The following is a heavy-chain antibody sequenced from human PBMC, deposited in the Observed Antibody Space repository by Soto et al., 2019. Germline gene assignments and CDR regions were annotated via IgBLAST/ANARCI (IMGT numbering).Heavy chain of an antibody. Sequence: GGSLRLSCAASGFTFSSYGMHWVRQAPGKGLEWVAVIWYDGSNKYYADSVKGRFTISRDNSKNTLYLQMNSLRAEDTAVYYCAREFFGVVMYYYYMDVWGKGTTVTVSS. J-gene: IGHJ6*03. CDR1: GFTFSSYG. D-gene: IGHD3-3*01. CDR3: AREFFGVVMYYYYMDV. CDR2: IWYDGSNK. V-gene: IGHV3-33*01.